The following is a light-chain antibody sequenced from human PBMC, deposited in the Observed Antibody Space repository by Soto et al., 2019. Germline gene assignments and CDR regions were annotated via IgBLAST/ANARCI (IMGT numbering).Light chain of an antibody. CDR1: SSNIGTGYA. V-gene: IGLV1-40*01. CDR2: GNP. J-gene: IGLJ2*01. CDR3: QSYDSGLSGLV. Sequence: QSVLTQPPSVSGAPGQSVTISCTGSSSNIGTGYAGHWYQQLPGTAPKLLIHGNPNRPSGVPDRVSGSKSGTSSALAITGLQAEDEADYYCQSYDSGLSGLVFGGGTKLNVL.